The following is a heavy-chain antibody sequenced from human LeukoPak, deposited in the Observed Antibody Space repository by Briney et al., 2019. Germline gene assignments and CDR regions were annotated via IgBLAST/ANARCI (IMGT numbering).Heavy chain of an antibody. Sequence: ASETLSLTCAVSGYFISSGYYWGWIRQPPGKGLEWIGSIYHSGSTYYNPSLKSRVTISVDTSKNKFSLKLSSVTAADTAVYYCARVLIPDTYYYDSSGYNVFDYWGQGTLVTVSS. V-gene: IGHV4-38-2*01. CDR3: ARVLIPDTYYYDSSGYNVFDY. J-gene: IGHJ4*02. D-gene: IGHD3-22*01. CDR2: IYHSGST. CDR1: GYFISSGYY.